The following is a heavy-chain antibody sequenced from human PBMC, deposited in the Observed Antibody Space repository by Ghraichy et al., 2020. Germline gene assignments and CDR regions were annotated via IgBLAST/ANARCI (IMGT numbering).Heavy chain of an antibody. V-gene: IGHV4-34*01. D-gene: IGHD5-12*01. CDR1: GGSFSGYY. CDR2: INHSGST. J-gene: IGHJ4*02. CDR3: ARGGYDFTHGSSFYAY. Sequence: SETLSLTCAVYGGSFSGYYWSWIRQPPGKGLEWIGEINHSGSTNYNPSLKSRVTISVDTSKSHFSLKLSSVTAADTAVYYCARGGYDFTHGSSFYAYWGQGTLVTVSS.